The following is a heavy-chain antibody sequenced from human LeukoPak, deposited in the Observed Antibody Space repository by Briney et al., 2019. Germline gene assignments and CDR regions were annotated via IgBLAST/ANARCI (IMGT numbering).Heavy chain of an antibody. CDR1: GFTFSSYA. CDR2: ISYDGSNK. CDR3: ARDSLEGNELVFVY. Sequence: GGSLRLSCAASGFTFSSYAMHWVRQAPGKGLEWVAVISYDGSNKYYADSVKGRFTISRDNSKNTLYLQMNSLRAKDTAVYYCARDSLEGNELVFVYWGQGTLVTVSS. J-gene: IGHJ4*02. V-gene: IGHV3-30-3*01. D-gene: IGHD6-13*01.